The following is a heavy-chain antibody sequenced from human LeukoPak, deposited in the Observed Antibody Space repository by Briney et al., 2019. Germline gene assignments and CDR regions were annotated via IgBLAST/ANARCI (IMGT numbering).Heavy chain of an antibody. Sequence: GSLRLSCAASGFTFSSYAMSWVRQAPGKGLEWVSAISGSGGSTYYADSVKGRFTISRDNSKNTLYLQMNSLRAEDTAVYYCAKVGSSWTGYYCGMDVWGQGTTVTVSS. CDR2: ISGSGGST. CDR3: AKVGSSWTGYYCGMDV. CDR1: GFTFSSYA. D-gene: IGHD6-13*01. J-gene: IGHJ6*02. V-gene: IGHV3-23*01.